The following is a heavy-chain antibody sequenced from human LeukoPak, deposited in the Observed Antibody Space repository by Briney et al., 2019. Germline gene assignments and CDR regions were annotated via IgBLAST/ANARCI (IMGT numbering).Heavy chain of an antibody. CDR3: ARDDYSNYNY. CDR2: IYYSGSA. D-gene: IGHD4-11*01. V-gene: IGHV4-34*10. J-gene: IGHJ4*02. CDR1: GGSFSGYY. Sequence: PSETLSLTCAVYGGSFSGYYWSWIRQPPGKRLEWIGSIYYSGSAFYNPSLKSRVTMSVDTSKNQFSLKLSSVTAADTALYYCARDDYSNYNYWGQGTPVIVSS.